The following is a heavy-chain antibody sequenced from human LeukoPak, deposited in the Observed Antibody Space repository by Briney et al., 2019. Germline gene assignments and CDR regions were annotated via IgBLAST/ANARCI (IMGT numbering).Heavy chain of an antibody. CDR1: GFTFG. V-gene: IGHV3-30*18. CDR3: AKVGWVAFDI. J-gene: IGHJ3*02. CDR2: ISYDGNNK. D-gene: IGHD3-16*01. Sequence: GGSLRLSCAASGFTFGIHWVRQAPGKGLEWVAVISYDGNNKYYADSVKGRFTISRDKSKNTVNLQMNSLRADDTAVYYCAKVGWVAFDIWGQGTMVTVSS.